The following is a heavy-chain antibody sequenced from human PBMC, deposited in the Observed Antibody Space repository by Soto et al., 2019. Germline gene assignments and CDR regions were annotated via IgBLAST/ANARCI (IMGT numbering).Heavy chain of an antibody. CDR1: GGSISSGDYY. V-gene: IGHV4-39*01. CDR3: ARHDGFSSGWIFDY. Sequence: SETLSLTCTVSGGSISSGDYYWSWIRQPPGKSLEWIGTIYYHGNTYSNPSLKSRVTISVDTSNNQLSLKLRSVTAADTAVYYCARHDGFSSGWIFDYWGHGTLVTVSS. D-gene: IGHD6-19*01. J-gene: IGHJ4*01. CDR2: IYYHGNT.